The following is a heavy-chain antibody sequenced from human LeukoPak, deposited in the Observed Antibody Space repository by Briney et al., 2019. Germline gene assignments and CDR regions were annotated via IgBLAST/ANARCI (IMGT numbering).Heavy chain of an antibody. Sequence: ASVKVSCKASGYMFTSYGISWVRQAPGQGLEWMGWSAYNGNTNYAQKFQGRVTMTRDTSISTAYMELSRLRSDDTAVYYCARDPGYSSGWPLNWFDPWGQGTLVTVSS. D-gene: IGHD6-19*01. V-gene: IGHV1-18*01. CDR3: ARDPGYSSGWPLNWFDP. CDR2: SAYNGNT. J-gene: IGHJ5*02. CDR1: GYMFTSYG.